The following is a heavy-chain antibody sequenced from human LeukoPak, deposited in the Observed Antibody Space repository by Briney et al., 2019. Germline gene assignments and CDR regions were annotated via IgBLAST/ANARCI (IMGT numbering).Heavy chain of an antibody. CDR1: GGSISSGSYY. V-gene: IGHV4-61*02. Sequence: KSSETLSLTCTVSGGSISSGSYYWSWIRQPAGKGLEWIGRIYTSGSTNYNPSLKSRVTISVDTSKNQFSLKLSSVTAADTAVYYCARGARYCSGGSCYLNWFDPWGQGTLVTVSS. J-gene: IGHJ5*02. D-gene: IGHD2-15*01. CDR3: ARGARYCSGGSCYLNWFDP. CDR2: IYTSGST.